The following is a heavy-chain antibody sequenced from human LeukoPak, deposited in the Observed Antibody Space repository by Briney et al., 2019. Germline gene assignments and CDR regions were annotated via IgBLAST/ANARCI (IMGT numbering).Heavy chain of an antibody. Sequence: RSLRLSCAASGFTFDDYAMHWVRQAPGKGLEWVSGISWNSGSIGYADSVKGRFTISRDNAKNSLYLQMNSLRAEDTALYYCAKAGIAAAGTLYYFDYWGQGTLVTVSS. CDR1: GFTFDDYA. CDR2: ISWNSGSI. J-gene: IGHJ4*02. D-gene: IGHD6-13*01. V-gene: IGHV3-9*01. CDR3: AKAGIAAAGTLYYFDY.